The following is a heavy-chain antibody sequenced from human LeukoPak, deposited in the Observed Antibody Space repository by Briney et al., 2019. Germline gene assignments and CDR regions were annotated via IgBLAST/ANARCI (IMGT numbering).Heavy chain of an antibody. J-gene: IGHJ4*02. D-gene: IGHD3-10*01. Sequence: PGGSLRLSCAASGFTFSSHWMSWVRQAPGKGLEWVANIKQDGSEKYYVDSVKGRFTISRDNAKNSLYLQMNSLRAEDTAVYYCARDLRDPMVRGVIGYWGQGTLVTVSS. CDR3: ARDLRDPMVRGVIGY. CDR1: GFTFSSHW. V-gene: IGHV3-7*01. CDR2: IKQDGSEK.